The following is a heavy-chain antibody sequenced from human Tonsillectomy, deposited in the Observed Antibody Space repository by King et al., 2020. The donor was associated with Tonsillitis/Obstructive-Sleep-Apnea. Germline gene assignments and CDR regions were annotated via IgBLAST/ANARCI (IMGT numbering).Heavy chain of an antibody. CDR3: STDRRSGYYFWGDAFDI. CDR1: GFTFSNAW. J-gene: IGHJ3*02. D-gene: IGHD3-22*01. V-gene: IGHV3-15*07. Sequence: VQLVESGGGLVKPGGSLRLSCAASGFTFSNAWMNWVRQAPGKGLEWVGRIKSKTDGGTTDYAAPVKGRFTISRDDSKNTLYLQMNSLKTEDTAVYYCSTDRRSGYYFWGDAFDIWGQGTMVTVSS. CDR2: IKSKTDGGTT.